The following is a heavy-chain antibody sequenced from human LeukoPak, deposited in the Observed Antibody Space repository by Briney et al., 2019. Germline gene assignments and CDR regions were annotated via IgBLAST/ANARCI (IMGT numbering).Heavy chain of an antibody. J-gene: IGHJ6*03. CDR3: ATNRIPPTYYYMDV. V-gene: IGHV3-74*01. D-gene: IGHD1-14*01. CDR2: INTDGSSI. Sequence: GGSLRLSCGVSGFIFSDYWMHWVRQVPGKGLLWVARINTDGSSISYADSVKGRFTISRDNAKNTLYLQMNSLRAEDTAVYYCATNRIPPTYYYMDVWGKGTTVTVSS. CDR1: GFIFSDYW.